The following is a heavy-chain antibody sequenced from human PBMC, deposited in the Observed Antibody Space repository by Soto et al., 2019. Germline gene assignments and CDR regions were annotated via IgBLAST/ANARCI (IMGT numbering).Heavy chain of an antibody. V-gene: IGHV3-7*03. J-gene: IGHJ4*02. CDR3: ARDYDSSGYFLHYFDY. CDR1: GFTFSSYS. Sequence: GGSLRLSCAASGFTFSSYSMSWVRQAPGKGLEWVANIKEDGSEKYSVDSVKGRFIISRDNAKNSMFLQMNNLRAEDTAVYYCARDYDSSGYFLHYFDYWGQGTRVTVSS. CDR2: IKEDGSEK. D-gene: IGHD3-22*01.